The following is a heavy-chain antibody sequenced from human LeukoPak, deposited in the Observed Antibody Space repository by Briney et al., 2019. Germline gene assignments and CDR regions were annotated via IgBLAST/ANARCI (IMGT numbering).Heavy chain of an antibody. CDR3: ATYRQVLLPFES. CDR1: GGSISSSSYY. Sequence: ETLSLTCTVSGGSISSSSYYWGWIRQPPGKGLEWVGFIRSKAYGGTTEYAASVKGRFTISRDDSKSIAYLQMNSLRAEDTAIYYCATYRQVLLPFESWGQGTLVTVSS. V-gene: IGHV3-71*01. D-gene: IGHD2-8*02. J-gene: IGHJ4*02. CDR2: IRSKAYGGTT.